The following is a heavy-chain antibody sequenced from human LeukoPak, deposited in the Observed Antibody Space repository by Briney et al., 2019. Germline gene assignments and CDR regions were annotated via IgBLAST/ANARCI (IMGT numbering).Heavy chain of an antibody. CDR2: IYYSGST. D-gene: IGHD1-1*01. V-gene: IGHV4-30-4*01. Sequence: PSETLSLTCTVSGGSISSGDYYWSWIRQPPGKGLEWIGYIYYSGSTYYNPSLKSRVTISVDTSKNQFSLKLSSVTAADTAVYYCARVSLERRYYYYGMDVWAKGPRSPSP. J-gene: IGHJ6*02. CDR1: GGSISSGDYY. CDR3: ARVSLERRYYYYGMDV.